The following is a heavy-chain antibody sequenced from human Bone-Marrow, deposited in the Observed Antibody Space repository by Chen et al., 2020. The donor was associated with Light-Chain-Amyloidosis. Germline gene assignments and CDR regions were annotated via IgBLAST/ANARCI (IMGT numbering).Heavy chain of an antibody. Sequence: QLQLQESGPGLVKPSETLSLTCTVPGGSLSSSSYYCGWIRQPPGKGLEWIGSIHSSGSTYYSPSLKSRVTISVDTSKNQFSLKLDSVTAADAAVYYCTGDVRLEWAFYWGQGILVTVSS. CDR1: GGSLSSSSYY. CDR2: IHSSGST. CDR3: TGDVRLEWAFY. V-gene: IGHV4-39*07. D-gene: IGHD3-3*01. J-gene: IGHJ4*02.